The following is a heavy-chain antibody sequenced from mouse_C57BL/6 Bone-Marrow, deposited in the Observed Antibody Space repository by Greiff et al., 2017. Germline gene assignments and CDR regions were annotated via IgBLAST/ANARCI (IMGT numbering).Heavy chain of an antibody. Sequence: EVQLQQPGAELVRPGASVKLSCTASGFNINDDYMHWVKQRPEQGLEWIGWIDPENGDTEYASNFQGKATITADTSSNTAYLQLSSLTSEDTAVYYCTTIITTGYWGQGTTLTVSS. D-gene: IGHD1-2*01. V-gene: IGHV14-4*01. CDR2: IDPENGDT. CDR1: GFNINDDY. CDR3: TTIITTGY. J-gene: IGHJ2*01.